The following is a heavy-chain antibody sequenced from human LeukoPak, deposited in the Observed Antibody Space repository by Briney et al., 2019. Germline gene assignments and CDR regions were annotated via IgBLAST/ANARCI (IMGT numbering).Heavy chain of an antibody. J-gene: IGHJ4*02. CDR3: ARRGQWLALVDY. Sequence: ASVKGSCKASGDTFTSYGSSWVRQAPGQGLEWMGWSSAYNGNTNYAQKLQGRVTMTTDTSTSTAYMELRSLRSDDTAVYYCARRGQWLALVDYWGQGTLVTVSS. V-gene: IGHV1-18*01. CDR1: GDTFTSYG. D-gene: IGHD6-19*01. CDR2: SSAYNGNT.